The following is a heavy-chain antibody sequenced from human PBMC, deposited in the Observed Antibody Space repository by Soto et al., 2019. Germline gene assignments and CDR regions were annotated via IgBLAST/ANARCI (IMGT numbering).Heavy chain of an antibody. D-gene: IGHD2-8*02. V-gene: IGHV4-59*12. J-gene: IGHJ4*02. Sequence: SETLSLTCIVSGGSISNYYWSWIRQPPGKGLEWIGYIYYSGSTNYNPSLKSRVTISVDTSKNQFSLKLTSVTAADTAVYYCARDKITGLFDYWGQGTLVTVSS. CDR3: ARDKITGLFDY. CDR1: GGSISNYY. CDR2: IYYSGST.